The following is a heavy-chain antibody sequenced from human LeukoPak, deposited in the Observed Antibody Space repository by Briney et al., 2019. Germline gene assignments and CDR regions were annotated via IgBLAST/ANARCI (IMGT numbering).Heavy chain of an antibody. Sequence: GRSLRLSCAGSGFSFGGYGMHWFRQTPGKGLEWVAVIAYDGSRAFYADSVKGRFTISRDNSKNTMSVQMDDLRAEDTAVYYCTRYNNDHFDYWGQGTLVTVSS. J-gene: IGHJ4*02. CDR1: GFSFGGYG. CDR3: TRYNNDHFDY. D-gene: IGHD1-14*01. CDR2: IAYDGSRA. V-gene: IGHV3-33*01.